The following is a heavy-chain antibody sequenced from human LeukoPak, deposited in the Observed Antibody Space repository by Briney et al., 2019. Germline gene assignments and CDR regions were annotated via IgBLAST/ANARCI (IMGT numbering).Heavy chain of an antibody. CDR3: AGVGGKWELLTLFDY. V-gene: IGHV3-7*01. J-gene: IGHJ4*02. D-gene: IGHD1-26*01. CDR2: IKQDGSEK. Sequence: PGGSLRLSCAASGFTFSSYWMSWVRQAPGKGLEWVANIKQDGSEKYYVDSVKGRFTISRDNAKNSLYLQMNSLRAEDTAVYYCAGVGGKWELLTLFDYWGQGTLVTVSS. CDR1: GFTFSSYW.